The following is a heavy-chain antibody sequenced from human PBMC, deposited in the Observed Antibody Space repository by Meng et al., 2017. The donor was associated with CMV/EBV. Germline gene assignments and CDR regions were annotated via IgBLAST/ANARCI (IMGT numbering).Heavy chain of an antibody. Sequence: SETLSLTCAVSGGSISSSNWWSWVRQPPGKGLEWIGEIYHSGSTNYNPSLKSRVTISVDTSKNQFSLKLSSVTAADTAVYYCAREGIAAAVDYWGQGTLVTVSS. CDR1: GGSISSSNW. CDR2: IYHSGST. CDR3: AREGIAAAVDY. V-gene: IGHV4-4*02. J-gene: IGHJ4*02. D-gene: IGHD6-13*01.